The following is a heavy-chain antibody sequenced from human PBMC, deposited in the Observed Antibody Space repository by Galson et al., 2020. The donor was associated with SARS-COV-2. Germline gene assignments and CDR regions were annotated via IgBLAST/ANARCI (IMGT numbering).Heavy chain of an antibody. Sequence: GGSLRLSCAASGFNFSSSWMHWVGQAPGKGLVWVSRIDSEGSSTSYADSVKGRFTISGDNAKNTLYLQMNSLRAEDTAVYYCARGDMGNDYFDYWGQGTLVTVSS. D-gene: IGHD7-27*01. V-gene: IGHV3-74*01. CDR1: GFNFSSSW. CDR3: ARGDMGNDYFDY. J-gene: IGHJ4*02. CDR2: IDSEGSST.